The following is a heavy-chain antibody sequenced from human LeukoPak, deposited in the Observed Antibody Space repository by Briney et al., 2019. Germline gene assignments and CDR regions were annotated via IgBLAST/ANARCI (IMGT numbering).Heavy chain of an antibody. J-gene: IGHJ4*02. V-gene: IGHV1-2*02. CDR3: ARDSTMAGPEGIDY. D-gene: IGHD5-24*01. CDR2: INPNSGGT. Sequence: ASVKVSCKASGYTFTSYFMHWVRQAPGQGLEWMGWINPNSGGTNYAQKFQGRVTMTRDTSSSTVYMELSRLTSDDTAVYYCARDSTMAGPEGIDYWGQGTPVTVSS. CDR1: GYTFTSYF.